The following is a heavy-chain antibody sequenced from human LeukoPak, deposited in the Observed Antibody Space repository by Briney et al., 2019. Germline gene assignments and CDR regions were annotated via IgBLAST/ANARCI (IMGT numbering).Heavy chain of an antibody. CDR2: IYSGDRT. CDR1: GFSVNNLY. CDR3: ARDRSGYANDAFDF. D-gene: IGHD3-3*01. J-gene: IGHJ3*01. Sequence: GGSLRLSCAPSGFSVNNLYMSWVRQAPGKGLEWVSVIYSGDRTYYADSVKGRFTISRDNSKNTMFLQMNSLRAEDTAVYHCARDRSGYANDAFDFWGQGTMVTVSS. V-gene: IGHV3-66*02.